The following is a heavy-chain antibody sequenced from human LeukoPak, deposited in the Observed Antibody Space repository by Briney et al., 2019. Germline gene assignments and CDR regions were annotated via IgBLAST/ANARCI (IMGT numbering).Heavy chain of an antibody. Sequence: SGGSLRLSCAASGFTFDDYAMHWVRQAPGKGLEWVSGISWNSGSIGYADSVKGRFTISRDNAKNSLYLQMNSLRAEDTALYYCAKDISSGYDLPYYYGMNAWGQGTTVTVSS. CDR3: AKDISSGYDLPYYYGMNA. CDR2: ISWNSGSI. D-gene: IGHD5-12*01. J-gene: IGHJ6*02. CDR1: GFTFDDYA. V-gene: IGHV3-9*01.